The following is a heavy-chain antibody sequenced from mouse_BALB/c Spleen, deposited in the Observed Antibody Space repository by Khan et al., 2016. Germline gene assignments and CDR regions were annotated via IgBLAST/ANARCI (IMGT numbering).Heavy chain of an antibody. Sequence: EVQLVETGGGMVQSKGSLKLSCAASGFTVNTNAMNWVRQVPGKGLEWVARISSKSHNYATYYADSVKDRTTISSDHSRSMLSQQMNNVHTEDTAMYYCLTIIELFAYWGKGTLVTVSA. CDR3: LTIIELFAY. V-gene: IGHV10S3*01. CDR2: ISSKSHNYAT. D-gene: IGHD1-1*01. J-gene: IGHJ3*01. CDR1: GFTVNTNA.